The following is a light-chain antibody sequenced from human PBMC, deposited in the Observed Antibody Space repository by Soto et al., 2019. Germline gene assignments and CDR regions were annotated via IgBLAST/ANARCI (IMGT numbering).Light chain of an antibody. Sequence: DIQMPQSPSSLSPSVGDRGDITCRASQSISSWLAWYQQKPGKAPKLLIYKASSLESGVPSRFSGSGSGTEFTLTISSLQPDDFATYYCQQYNSYPLTFGGGTKVDIK. CDR2: KAS. J-gene: IGKJ4*01. V-gene: IGKV1-5*03. CDR1: QSISSW. CDR3: QQYNSYPLT.